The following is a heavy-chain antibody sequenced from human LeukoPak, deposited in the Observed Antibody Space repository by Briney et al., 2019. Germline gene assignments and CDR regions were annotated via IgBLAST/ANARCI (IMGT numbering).Heavy chain of an antibody. CDR2: IKEDGSEK. Sequence: PGGSLRLSCAASGFTFSRYWMNWVCQAPGKGLEWVANIKEDGSEKYYVESVKGRFTISRDNAKNLLYLQMNSLRAEDTAMYYCASLFLGGQGTLVTVSS. CDR3: ASLFL. V-gene: IGHV3-7*01. D-gene: IGHD3-3*01. CDR1: GFTFSRYW. J-gene: IGHJ4*02.